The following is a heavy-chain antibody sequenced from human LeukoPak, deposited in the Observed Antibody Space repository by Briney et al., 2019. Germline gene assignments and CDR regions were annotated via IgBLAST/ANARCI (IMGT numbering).Heavy chain of an antibody. D-gene: IGHD3-10*01. J-gene: IGHJ4*02. CDR1: GFTFSSYA. CDR3: ARVSGVIYFDY. Sequence: PGGSLRLSCAASGFTFSSYAMSWVRQAPGKGLEWVANIHQDGSAKYHVDSVEGRFTISRDNAKNSLYLQMNSLRVEDTAVYFCARVSGVIYFDYWGQGALVTVSS. V-gene: IGHV3-7*01. CDR2: IHQDGSAK.